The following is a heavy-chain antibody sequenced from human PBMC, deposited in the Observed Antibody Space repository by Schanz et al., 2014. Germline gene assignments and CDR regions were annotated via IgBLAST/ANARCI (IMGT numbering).Heavy chain of an antibody. D-gene: IGHD3-3*02. Sequence: EVQLLESGGTVVQPGGSLRVSCAASGFVFRTFAMYWVRQAPGKGLEWVSSISSGGRNISYADSLKGRFTISRDNARNSLYLQLNSLRVEDSGVYFCAQTRGTFMVPIDNWGQGVRVIVSS. CDR1: GFVFRTFA. CDR2: ISSGGRNI. J-gene: IGHJ4*02. V-gene: IGHV3-21*01. CDR3: AQTRGTFMVPIDN.